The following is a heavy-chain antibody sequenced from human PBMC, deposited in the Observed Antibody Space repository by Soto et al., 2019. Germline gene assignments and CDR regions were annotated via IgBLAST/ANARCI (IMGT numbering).Heavy chain of an antibody. CDR3: ARDQRPYYGSGSFGY. CDR1: GYTFTGYY. D-gene: IGHD3-10*01. Sequence: GASVKVSCTASGYTFTGYYMHWVRQAPGQGLERMGWINPNSGGTNYAQKFQGWVTMTRDTSISTAYMELSRLRSDDTAVYYCARDQRPYYGSGSFGYWGQGTLVTVSS. J-gene: IGHJ4*02. V-gene: IGHV1-2*04. CDR2: INPNSGGT.